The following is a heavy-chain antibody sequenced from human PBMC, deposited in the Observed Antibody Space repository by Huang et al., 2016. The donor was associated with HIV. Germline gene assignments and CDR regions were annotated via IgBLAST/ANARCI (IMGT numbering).Heavy chain of an antibody. Sequence: QVHLVQSGAEVRRHGASVKISCKTFGYNFTQSPMYWVRQAPGKGLEWVGLINTGNVTTRSSPKLQGRRTSSRDTSASAGVMELTGLTYKDTGVYYCATTAFDYWGQGTLVTVSP. CDR3: ATTAFDY. V-gene: IGHV1-3*04. CDR1: GYNFTQSP. CDR2: INTGNVTT. J-gene: IGHJ4*02.